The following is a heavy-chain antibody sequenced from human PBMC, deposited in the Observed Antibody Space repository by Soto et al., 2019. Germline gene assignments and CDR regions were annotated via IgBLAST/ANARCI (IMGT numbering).Heavy chain of an antibody. J-gene: IGHJ6*03. CDR3: ARETYYDFWSGYYSAPSNYYYYYYMDV. Sequence: PSETLSLTCTVSGGSISSGGYYWSWIRQHPGKGLEWIGYIYYSGSTYYNPSLKSRVTISVDTSKNQFSLKLSSVTAADTAVYYCARETYYDFWSGYYSAPSNYYYYYYMDVWGKGTTVTVSS. D-gene: IGHD3-3*01. CDR2: IYYSGST. V-gene: IGHV4-31*03. CDR1: GGSISSGGYY.